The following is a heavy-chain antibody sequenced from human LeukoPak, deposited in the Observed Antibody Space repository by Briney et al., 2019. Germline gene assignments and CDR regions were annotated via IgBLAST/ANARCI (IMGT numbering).Heavy chain of an antibody. CDR2: IYYSGTT. D-gene: IGHD1-7*01. CDR3: AREAGTTRGDFDY. V-gene: IGHV4-30-4*07. CDR1: GGSISSSTYS. Sequence: PSQTLSLTCAVSGGSISSSTYSWSWIRQPPGKGLEWIGYIYYSGTTYYNPSLKSRVTISVDTSKNQFSLKLISVTAADTAVYYCAREAGTTRGDFDYWGQGTLVTVSS. J-gene: IGHJ4*02.